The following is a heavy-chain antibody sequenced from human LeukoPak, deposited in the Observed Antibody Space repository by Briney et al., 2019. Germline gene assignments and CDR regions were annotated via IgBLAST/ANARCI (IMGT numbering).Heavy chain of an antibody. CDR3: ARGGNYYDSPNGFDY. V-gene: IGHV3-48*03. J-gene: IGHJ4*02. Sequence: GGALRLSCAAPGFTFRSFEMNLVRQAPGEGPGWGSYISSSGSTIYYADSVKGRFTISRDNAKNSLYLQMNSLRAEDTAVYYCARGGNYYDSPNGFDYWGQGTLVTVSS. CDR1: GFTFRSFE. D-gene: IGHD3-22*01. CDR2: ISSSGSTI.